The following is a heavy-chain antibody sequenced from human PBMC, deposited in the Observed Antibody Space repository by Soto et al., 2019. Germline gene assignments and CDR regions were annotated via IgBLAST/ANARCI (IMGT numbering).Heavy chain of an antibody. CDR2: IYYSGNT. CDR1: GGSISSGDYY. V-gene: IGHV4-30-4*01. J-gene: IGHJ6*02. Sequence: QVQLQESGPGLVKPSQTLSLTCTVSGGSISSGDYYWSWIRQPPGKGQEWIGYIYYSGNTYYNPSLKSRVTSSGYTSKNQFSLKLSSVTAADTAVYYCARDLGDDSSGDYYYYGMDVWGQGTTVTVSS. D-gene: IGHD3-22*01. CDR3: ARDLGDDSSGDYYYYGMDV.